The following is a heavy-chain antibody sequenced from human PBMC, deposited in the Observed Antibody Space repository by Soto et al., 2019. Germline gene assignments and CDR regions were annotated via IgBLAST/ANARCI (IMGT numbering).Heavy chain of an antibody. CDR2: INHSGST. Sequence: SETLSLTGTVSGGSISGGGYYWSWIRQPPGKGLEWIGEINHSGSTNYNPSLKSRVTISVDTSKNQFSLKLSSVTAADTAVYYCAILVRGVTLGYYYYYMDVWGKGTTVTVSS. CDR3: AILVRGVTLGYYYYYMDV. D-gene: IGHD3-10*01. V-gene: IGHV4-34*01. CDR1: GGSISGGGYY. J-gene: IGHJ6*03.